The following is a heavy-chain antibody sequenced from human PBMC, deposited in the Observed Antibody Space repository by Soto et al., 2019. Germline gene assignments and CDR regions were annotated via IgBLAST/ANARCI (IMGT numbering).Heavy chain of an antibody. J-gene: IGHJ5*02. V-gene: IGHV4-39*01. Sequence: LSLTCTVSGGSISSSSYYWGWIRQPPGKGLEWIGSIYYSGSTYYNPSLKSRVTISVDTSKNQFSLKLSSVTAADTAVYYCARLVVAAAGTGYGWFGPWGQGTLVTVSS. CDR3: ARLVVAAAGTGYGWFGP. D-gene: IGHD6-13*01. CDR2: IYYSGST. CDR1: GGSISSSSYY.